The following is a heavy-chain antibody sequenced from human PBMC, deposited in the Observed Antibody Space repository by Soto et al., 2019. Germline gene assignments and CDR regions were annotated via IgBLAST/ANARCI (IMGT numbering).Heavy chain of an antibody. CDR3: ARGGWNYYYYYYGMDV. Sequence: QVQLQESGPGLVKPSQTLSLTCTVSGGSISSGDYYWSWIRQPPGKGLEWIGYIYYSGSTYYNPSLKSRVTISVDTSKNQFSLKLSSVTAADTAVYYCARGGWNYYYYYYGMDVWGQGTTVTVSS. J-gene: IGHJ6*02. D-gene: IGHD1-7*01. V-gene: IGHV4-30-4*01. CDR1: GGSISSGDYY. CDR2: IYYSGST.